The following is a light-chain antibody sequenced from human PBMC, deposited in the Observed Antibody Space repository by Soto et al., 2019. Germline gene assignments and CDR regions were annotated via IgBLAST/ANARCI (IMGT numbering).Light chain of an antibody. CDR2: GHT. CDR3: QSYDSSLTGVV. Sequence: QSVLTQPPSVSAAPGQRVTISCTGSNSNIGAGYEVHWYQQLPGTAPRLLIFGHTNRALGVPDRFSGSRSGASVSLAITGLQAEDEADYYCQSYDSSLTGVVFGGGTQLTVL. J-gene: IGLJ2*01. V-gene: IGLV1-40*01. CDR1: NSNIGAGYE.